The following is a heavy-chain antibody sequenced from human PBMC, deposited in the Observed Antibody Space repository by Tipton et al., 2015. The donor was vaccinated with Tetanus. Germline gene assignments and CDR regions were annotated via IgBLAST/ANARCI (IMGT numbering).Heavy chain of an antibody. CDR2: IYSGGRI. V-gene: IGHV4-39*01. CDR3: ARPSSWFVP. CDR1: GGSISSGGFY. J-gene: IGHJ5*02. D-gene: IGHD5/OR15-5a*01. Sequence: TLSLTCTVSGGSISSGGFYWTWIRQHPGKGLEWIGTIYSGGRILYNPSFKGRATISVDTPKNQISLRLTSVAAADTAVYYCARPSSWFVPWGQGTPVTVAS.